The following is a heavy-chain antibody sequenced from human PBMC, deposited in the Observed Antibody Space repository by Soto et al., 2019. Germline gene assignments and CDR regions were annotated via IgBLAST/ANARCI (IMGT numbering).Heavy chain of an antibody. D-gene: IGHD3-3*01. V-gene: IGHV3-30*18. J-gene: IGHJ6*02. Sequence: PLRLSCTASEFTFSSYGMHWVRQTPFKLLEFLSVISYDGSNKYYADSVKGRFTISRDNSKNTLYLQMNSLRAEDTAVYYCAKDLADYDFWSGYTTYYYGMEVWGQGTTVTVSS. CDR2: ISYDGSNK. CDR1: EFTFSSYG. CDR3: AKDLADYDFWSGYTTYYYGMEV.